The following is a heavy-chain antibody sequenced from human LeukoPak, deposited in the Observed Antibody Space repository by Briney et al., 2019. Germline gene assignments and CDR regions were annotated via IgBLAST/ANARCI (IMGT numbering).Heavy chain of an antibody. J-gene: IGHJ4*02. V-gene: IGHV3-30*02. CDR2: IRYDGSNK. CDR3: AKVYSSSWYDSHFFDY. CDR1: GFTFSSYG. Sequence: GGSLRLSCAAPGFTFSSYGMHWVRQAPGKGLEWVAFIRYDGSNKYYADSVKGRFTISRDNSKNTLYLQMNSLRAEDTAVYYCAKVYSSSWYDSHFFDYWGQGTLVTVSS. D-gene: IGHD6-13*01.